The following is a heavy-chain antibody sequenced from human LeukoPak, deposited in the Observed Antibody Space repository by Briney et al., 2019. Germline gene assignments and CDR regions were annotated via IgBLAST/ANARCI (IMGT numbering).Heavy chain of an antibody. CDR3: AAGAFGSGYYPIDY. Sequence: TSVKVSCKASGFTFTSSAMQWVRQARGQRLEWIGWIVVCSGNTNYAQKFQERGTITRDMYTSTPYMELSSLRSEDTAVYYCAAGAFGSGYYPIDYWGQGTLVTVSS. D-gene: IGHD3-22*01. J-gene: IGHJ4*02. CDR2: IVVCSGNT. V-gene: IGHV1-58*02. CDR1: GFTFTSSA.